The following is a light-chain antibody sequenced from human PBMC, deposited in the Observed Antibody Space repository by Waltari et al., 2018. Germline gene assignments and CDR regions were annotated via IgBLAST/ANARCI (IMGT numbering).Light chain of an antibody. J-gene: IGKJ4*01. CDR2: YAS. CDR1: QAIDND. Sequence: DSQMTQSPSSLSASVGDTITITCRASQAIDNDLAWYQQKSGTAPRPLIYYASNLQTGVPSRFGGSGSGTDFTLTIRSLQPDDCATYYCQHYHSYPLTFGGGTKVEIK. V-gene: IGKV1-16*01. CDR3: QHYHSYPLT.